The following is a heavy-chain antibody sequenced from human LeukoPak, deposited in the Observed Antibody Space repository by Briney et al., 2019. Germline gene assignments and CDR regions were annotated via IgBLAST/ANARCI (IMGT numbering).Heavy chain of an antibody. D-gene: IGHD4-17*01. CDR3: ARAYTNGDYLDY. J-gene: IGHJ4*02. CDR1: GFTFSRYS. Sequence: PGGSLRLSCAASGFTFSRYSVSWVRQAPGKGLEWVSCISDSSRHIYYADSVKGRFTISRDNAKSSASLQMNSLRVDDTAVYYCARAYTNGDYLDYWGQGTLVTVSS. V-gene: IGHV3-21*01. CDR2: ISDSSRHI.